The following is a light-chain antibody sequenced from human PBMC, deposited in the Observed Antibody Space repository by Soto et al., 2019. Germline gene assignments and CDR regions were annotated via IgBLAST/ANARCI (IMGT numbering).Light chain of an antibody. CDR3: SSYTSSSTGG. V-gene: IGLV2-14*01. J-gene: IGLJ1*01. CDR1: SSEVGGYNY. Sequence: QSVLTQPASVSGSPEQSITISCTGTSSEVGGYNYVSWYQQHPGKAPILMIYDVSNRPSGVSNRFSGSKSGNTASLTISVFQVEVDADYYSSSYTSSSTGGFGTGTKDTVL. CDR2: DVS.